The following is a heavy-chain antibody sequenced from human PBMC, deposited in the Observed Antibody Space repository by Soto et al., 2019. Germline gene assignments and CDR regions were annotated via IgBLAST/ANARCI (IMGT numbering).Heavy chain of an antibody. CDR3: AKDRDDDSSGTIDY. CDR1: GFTFSSYG. V-gene: IGHV3-30*18. Sequence: QVQLVESGGGVVQPGRSLRLSCAASGFTFSSYGMHWVRQAPGKGLEWVAVISYDGSNKYYADSVKGRFTISRDNSKNTLYLQMNSLRAEDTAVHYCAKDRDDDSSGTIDYWGQGTLVTVSA. D-gene: IGHD3-22*01. CDR2: ISYDGSNK. J-gene: IGHJ4*02.